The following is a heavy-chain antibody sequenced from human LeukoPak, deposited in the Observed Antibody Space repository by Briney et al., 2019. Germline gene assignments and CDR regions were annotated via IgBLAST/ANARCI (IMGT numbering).Heavy chain of an antibody. Sequence: PSGTLSLTCTVSGGSISSSSYYWGWIRQPPGKGLEWIGSIYYSGSTYYNPSLKSRVTISVDTSKNQFSLKLSSVTAADTAVYYCAVVPAAMGEGYWGQGTLVTVSS. J-gene: IGHJ4*02. V-gene: IGHV4-39*07. CDR3: AVVPAAMGEGY. CDR1: GGSISSSSYY. CDR2: IYYSGST. D-gene: IGHD2-2*01.